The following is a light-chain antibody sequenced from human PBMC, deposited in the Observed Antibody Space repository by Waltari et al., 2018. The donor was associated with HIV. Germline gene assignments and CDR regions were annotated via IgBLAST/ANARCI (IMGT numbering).Light chain of an antibody. V-gene: IGLV1-44*01. CDR3: AAWDDSLNGYYV. CDR2: STN. Sequence: QSVLTQPPSASGTPGQRVTISCSGSSSNIGSNTVSWYQHLPGTAPKLLIYSTNKRPSGVPDRFSGSKSGTSASLAISGLQSEDEADFYCAAWDDSLNGYYVFGTGTKVTVL. J-gene: IGLJ1*01. CDR1: SSNIGSNT.